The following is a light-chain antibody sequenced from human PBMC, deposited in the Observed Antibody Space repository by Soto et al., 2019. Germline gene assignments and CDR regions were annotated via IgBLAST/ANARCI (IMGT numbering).Light chain of an antibody. CDR1: QNIGRN. J-gene: IGKJ4*02. V-gene: IGKV3-15*01. Sequence: EIVMTQSPATLSVSPGERATLSCRASQNIGRNLGWYQQKPGQAPRLLSYGASTRATGNPARFSGSGSGTAFTLTFVSLQSEDFAVYYCQRYHTSRAITFGGGTRVEFK. CDR3: QRYHTSRAIT. CDR2: GAS.